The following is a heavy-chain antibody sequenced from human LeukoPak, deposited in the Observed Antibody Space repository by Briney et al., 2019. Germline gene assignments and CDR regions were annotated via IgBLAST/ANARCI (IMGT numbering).Heavy chain of an antibody. J-gene: IGHJ4*02. Sequence: GGSLRLSCAASGFTFSSNWKHWVRQAPGKGLVWVSRINEDGSTTNYADSVKGRSTIFRDNAKNTLYLQMNSLRAEDTAVYYCVRDLGGRSGHWGQGTLVTVSS. CDR2: INEDGSTT. V-gene: IGHV3-74*01. D-gene: IGHD1-26*01. CDR3: VRDLGGRSGH. CDR1: GFTFSSNW.